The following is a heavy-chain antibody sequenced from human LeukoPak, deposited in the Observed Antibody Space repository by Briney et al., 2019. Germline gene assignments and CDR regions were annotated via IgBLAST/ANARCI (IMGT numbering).Heavy chain of an antibody. Sequence: ASVKVSCKASGYTFTGYYMNWVRQAPGQGLEWMGWINPNSGGAKYAQRFQGSVTMTRDTSSSTAYMELSRLISDDTAVYYCARAPLAAMASTGVLFEYWGQGTQVTVSS. CDR1: GYTFTGYY. D-gene: IGHD5-24*01. CDR2: INPNSGGA. V-gene: IGHV1-2*02. J-gene: IGHJ4*02. CDR3: ARAPLAAMASTGVLFEY.